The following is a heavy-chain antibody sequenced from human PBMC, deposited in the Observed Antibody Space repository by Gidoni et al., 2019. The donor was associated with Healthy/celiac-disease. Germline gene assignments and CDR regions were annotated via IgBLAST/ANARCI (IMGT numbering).Heavy chain of an antibody. CDR2: MNPNSGNT. CDR3: ARQRCGGDCKYSDAFDI. D-gene: IGHD2-21*01. V-gene: IGHV1-8*01. CDR1: GYTFTSYD. J-gene: IGHJ3*02. Sequence: QVQLVQSGAEVKKPGASVKVYCKASGYTFTSYDINWVRQATGQGLEWMGWMNPNSGNTGYAQKFQGRVTMTRNTSISTAYMELSSLRSEDTAVYYCARQRCGGDCKYSDAFDIWGQGTMVTVSS.